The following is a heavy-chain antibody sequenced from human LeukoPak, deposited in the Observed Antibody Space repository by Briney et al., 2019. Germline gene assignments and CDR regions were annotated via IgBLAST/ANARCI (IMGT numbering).Heavy chain of an antibody. CDR2: INPDGSAT. CDR3: ARVGVGSYHFDD. D-gene: IGHD3-10*01. Sequence: GGSLRLSCAASGFTFSSYWMHWVRQAPEKGLVWVSRINPDGSATTYADSVEGRFTISRDNARNTLYLQMNSLRVEDTAVYYCARVGVGSYHFDDWGQGTLVTVSS. J-gene: IGHJ4*02. V-gene: IGHV3-74*01. CDR1: GFTFSSYW.